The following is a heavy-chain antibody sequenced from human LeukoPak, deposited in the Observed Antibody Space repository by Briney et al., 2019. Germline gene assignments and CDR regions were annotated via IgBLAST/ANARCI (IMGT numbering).Heavy chain of an antibody. V-gene: IGHV1-8*01. D-gene: IGHD6-6*01. J-gene: IGHJ4*02. CDR1: GYTFTSYD. CDR2: MNPNSGNT. CDR3: ATSIAARSLFDY. Sequence: ASVTVSCKASGYTFTSYDINWVRQATGQGLERMGWMNPNSGNTGYAQKFQGRVTMTRNTSISTAYMELSSLRSEDTAVYYCATSIAARSLFDYWGQGTLVTVSS.